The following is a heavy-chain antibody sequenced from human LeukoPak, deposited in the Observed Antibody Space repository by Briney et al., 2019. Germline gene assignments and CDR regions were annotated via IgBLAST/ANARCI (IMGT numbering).Heavy chain of an antibody. V-gene: IGHV1-69*01. D-gene: IGHD2-2*01. CDR3: ARDAPGYCSSTSCYGGFDY. Sequence: SVKVSCKASGGTLSSYAISWVRQAPGQGLEWMGGIIPIFGTANYAQKFQGRVTITADESTSTAYMELSSLRSEDTAVYYCARDAPGYCSSTSCYGGFDYWGQGTLVTVSS. J-gene: IGHJ4*02. CDR1: GGTLSSYA. CDR2: IIPIFGTA.